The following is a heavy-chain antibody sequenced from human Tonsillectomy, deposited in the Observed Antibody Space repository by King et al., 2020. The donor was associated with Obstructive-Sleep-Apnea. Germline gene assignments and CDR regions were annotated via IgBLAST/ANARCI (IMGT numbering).Heavy chain of an antibody. D-gene: IGHD1-26*01. Sequence: GGGWGGGGGSVGLACVASEGTFSDWWMSWVREARGKGLGWVANINQDGSAKHYVDSVKGRFTISRDHAKKSLYLQMSSLRAEDTAVYYCARYSGSASLLDPWGQGTLVTVSS. J-gene: IGHJ5*02. CDR1: EGTFSDWW. V-gene: IGHV3-7*03. CDR3: ARYSGSASLLDP. CDR2: INQDGSAK.